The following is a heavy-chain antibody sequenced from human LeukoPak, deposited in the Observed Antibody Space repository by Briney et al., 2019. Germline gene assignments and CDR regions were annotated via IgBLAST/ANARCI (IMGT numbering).Heavy chain of an antibody. CDR3: ARACSGGICYSDNWLDP. V-gene: IGHV1-2*06. J-gene: IGHJ5*02. Sequence: ASVKVSCKASGYTFTGYDMHWVRQAPGQGLEWMGRLDPNSGDANYAQKFQGRVTMTRDTSITTAYMELSSLKSDDTAVYYCARACSGGICYSDNWLDPWGQGTQVTVSS. D-gene: IGHD2-15*01. CDR1: GYTFTGYD. CDR2: LDPNSGDA.